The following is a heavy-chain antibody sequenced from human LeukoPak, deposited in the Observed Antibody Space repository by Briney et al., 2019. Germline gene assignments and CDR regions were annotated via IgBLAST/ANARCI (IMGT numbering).Heavy chain of an antibody. CDR3: ARGCSGGSCYSRPGMDV. Sequence: SETLSLTCTVSGGSISSGGYYWSWIRQPPGKGLEWIGYIYHSGSTYYNPSLKSRVTISVDRSKNQFSLKLSSVTAADTAVYYCARGCSGGSCYSRPGMDVWGKGTTVTVSS. J-gene: IGHJ6*04. D-gene: IGHD2-15*01. CDR1: GGSISSGGYY. V-gene: IGHV4-30-2*01. CDR2: IYHSGST.